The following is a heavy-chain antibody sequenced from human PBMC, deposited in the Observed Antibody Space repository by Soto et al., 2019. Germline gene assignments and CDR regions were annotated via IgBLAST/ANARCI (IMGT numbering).Heavy chain of an antibody. CDR1: GYTFTSYG. Sequence: GASVKVSCKASGYTFTSYGISWVRQAPGQGLEWMGWISAYNGNTNYAQKLQGRVTMTTDTSTSTAYMELRSLRSDDTAVYYCARLYDPFSSGWYFQGGRLDYWGQGTLVTVSS. V-gene: IGHV1-18*01. J-gene: IGHJ4*02. D-gene: IGHD6-19*01. CDR2: ISAYNGNT. CDR3: ARLYDPFSSGWYFQGGRLDY.